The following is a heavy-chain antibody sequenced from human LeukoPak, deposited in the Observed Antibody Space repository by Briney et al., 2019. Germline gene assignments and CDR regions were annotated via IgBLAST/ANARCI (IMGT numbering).Heavy chain of an antibody. CDR3: ARDWVVGNYYDSSGYQDY. D-gene: IGHD3-22*01. CDR1: GYTFTSYG. V-gene: IGHV1-18*01. Sequence: ASVKVSCKASGYTFTSYGISWVRQAPGQGLEWMGWISAYNGNTNYAQKFQGRVTMTRDTSISTAYMELSRLRSDDTAVYYCARDWVVGNYYDSSGYQDYWGQGTLVTVSS. J-gene: IGHJ4*02. CDR2: ISAYNGNT.